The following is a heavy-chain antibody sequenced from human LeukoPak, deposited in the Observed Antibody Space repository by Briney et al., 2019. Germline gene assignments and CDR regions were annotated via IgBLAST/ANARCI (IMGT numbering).Heavy chain of an antibody. CDR1: GFTFSDYY. Sequence: GGSLRLSCAASGFTFSDYYMSWIRQAPGKGLEWVSAISGSGGSTYYADSVKGRFTISRDNSKNTLYLQMNSLRAEDTAVYYCAKGPGYDSSGYNNWFDPWGQGTLATVSS. D-gene: IGHD3-22*01. J-gene: IGHJ5*02. CDR3: AKGPGYDSSGYNNWFDP. V-gene: IGHV3-23*01. CDR2: ISGSGGST.